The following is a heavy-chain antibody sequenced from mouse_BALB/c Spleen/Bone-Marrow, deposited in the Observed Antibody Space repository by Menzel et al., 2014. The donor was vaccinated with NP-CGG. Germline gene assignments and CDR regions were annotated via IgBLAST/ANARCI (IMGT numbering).Heavy chain of an antibody. J-gene: IGHJ2*02. Sequence: EVKLVESGGGLVKPGGSVKLSCAASGFSFSSYSMSWVRQTPEKSLEWVATISSGGHDTYYPDRVKGRFTISRDNAKNALYLQMSSLKSEDTAMYYGSKDGCYDYSYYFDYGGQGTSLTVSS. CDR3: SKDGCYDYSYYFDY. D-gene: IGHD2-4*01. CDR2: ISSGGHDT. CDR1: GFSFSSYS. V-gene: IGHV5-6-4*01.